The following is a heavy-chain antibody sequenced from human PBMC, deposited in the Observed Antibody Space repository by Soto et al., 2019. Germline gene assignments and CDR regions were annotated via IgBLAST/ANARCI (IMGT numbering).Heavy chain of an antibody. CDR3: AASAVVAAHY. Sequence: GGSLRLSCAASAFTFSDYYMGWIRQAPGKGLEWLSYISGNGNTIYYADSVKGRFTVSGDNTKNLLYLQMNSLRAEDTAVYYCAASAVVAAHYWGQGALVTVSS. J-gene: IGHJ4*02. CDR1: AFTFSDYY. CDR2: ISGNGNTI. D-gene: IGHD2-15*01. V-gene: IGHV3-11*01.